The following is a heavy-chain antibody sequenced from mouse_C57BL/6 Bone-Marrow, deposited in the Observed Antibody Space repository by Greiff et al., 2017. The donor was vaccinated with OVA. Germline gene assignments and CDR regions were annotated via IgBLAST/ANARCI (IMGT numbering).Heavy chain of an antibody. J-gene: IGHJ2*01. V-gene: IGHV7-3*01. CDR1: GFTFTNYY. CDR2: IRNKPNGSTT. CDR3: ARYKGRVAVDYFDY. D-gene: IGHD1-1*01. Sequence: EVKVVESGGGLVQPGDSLSLSCAASGFTFTNYYMSWVRQPPGKALEWLAFIRNKPNGSTTEYSASVKGRFTISRDNSQSILYLQMNALRAEDSATYYCARYKGRVAVDYFDYWGKGTALTVSS.